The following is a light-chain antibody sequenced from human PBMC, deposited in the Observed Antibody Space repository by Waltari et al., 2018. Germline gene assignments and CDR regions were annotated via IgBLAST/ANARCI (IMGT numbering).Light chain of an antibody. CDR2: GAA. CDR1: QSVSTN. CDR3: HQYNDWPPT. V-gene: IGKV3-15*01. Sequence: EVVMTQSPATLSVSPGERATLSCRASQSVSTNLAWSQQKPGQAPRRPIHGAAVRAPDIPARFSGSGSGTEFTLTISSLQSEDFAVYYCHQYNDWPPTFGQGTTVEIK. J-gene: IGKJ1*01.